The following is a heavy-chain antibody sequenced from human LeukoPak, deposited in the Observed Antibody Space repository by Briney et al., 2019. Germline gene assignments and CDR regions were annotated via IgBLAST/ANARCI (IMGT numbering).Heavy chain of an antibody. CDR1: GGSISSSSYY. CDR2: IYYSGST. CDR3: ARRMTERLLHYFDY. D-gene: IGHD6-25*01. Sequence: SETLSPTCTVSGGSISSSSYYWGWLRQPPWKGLEWIGSIYYSGSTYYNPSLKSRVTISVDTSKNQFSLKLSSVTAADTAVYYCARRMTERLLHYFDYWGQGTLVTVSS. V-gene: IGHV4-39*01. J-gene: IGHJ4*02.